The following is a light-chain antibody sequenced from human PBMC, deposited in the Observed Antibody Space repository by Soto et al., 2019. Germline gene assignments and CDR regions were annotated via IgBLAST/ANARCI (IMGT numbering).Light chain of an antibody. V-gene: IGLV1-44*01. J-gene: IGLJ2*01. Sequence: QSVLAQPPSASGTPGQRVTISCSGSGSSIGTNTVNWYRQLPGTAPKLLIYGDNQRPSGAPDRFSGSKSGTSASLAISGLQSEDEADYYCAAWDGSLNNVLFGGGTQLTVL. CDR2: GDN. CDR1: GSSIGTNT. CDR3: AAWDGSLNNVL.